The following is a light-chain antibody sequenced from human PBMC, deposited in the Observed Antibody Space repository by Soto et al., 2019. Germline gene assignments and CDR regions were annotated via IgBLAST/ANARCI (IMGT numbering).Light chain of an antibody. CDR3: HQSYSTLYT. V-gene: IGKV1-39*01. CDR2: AAS. Sequence: DIQMTQSPSSLSASVGDRVTITCRASQSNSSYLNWYQQKPGKDPKLLIYAASSLQSGVPSRFSGSGSGTDFTLTISSLQPEDFATYYCHQSYSTLYTFGQGTKLEIK. CDR1: QSNSSY. J-gene: IGKJ2*01.